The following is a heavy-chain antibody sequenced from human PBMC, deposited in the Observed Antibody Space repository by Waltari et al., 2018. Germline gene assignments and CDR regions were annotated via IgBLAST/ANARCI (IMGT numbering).Heavy chain of an antibody. J-gene: IGHJ6*03. CDR1: GFTFSSYS. CDR3: ARDPGYYDSSGPYYMDV. Sequence: EVQLVESGGGLVQPGGSLRLSCAASGFTFSSYSMNWVRQAPGKGLEWVSYISSSSSTINYADSVKGRFTISRDNAKNSLYLQMNSLRAEDTAVYYCARDPGYYDSSGPYYMDVWGKGTTVTVSS. V-gene: IGHV3-48*04. D-gene: IGHD3-22*01. CDR2: ISSSSSTI.